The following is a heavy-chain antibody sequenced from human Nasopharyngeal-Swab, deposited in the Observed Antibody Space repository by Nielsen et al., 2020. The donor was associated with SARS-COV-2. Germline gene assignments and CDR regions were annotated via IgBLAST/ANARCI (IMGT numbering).Heavy chain of an antibody. J-gene: IGHJ4*02. Sequence: WIRQPPGKGLEWVGRIKSKTDGGTTDYAAPVKGRFTISRDDSKNTPYLQMNSLKTEDTAVYHCTTDHDLAMTVWGQGALVTVSS. CDR3: TTDHDLAMTV. CDR2: IKSKTDGGTT. V-gene: IGHV3-15*07. D-gene: IGHD2-21*02.